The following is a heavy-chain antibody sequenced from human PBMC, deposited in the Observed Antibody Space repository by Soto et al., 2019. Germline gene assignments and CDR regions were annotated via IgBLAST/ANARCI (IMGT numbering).Heavy chain of an antibody. Sequence: EVQLVDSGGGLVQPGGSLRLSCAASGLTFSNYGMNWVRQAPGKGREWISYISGNSDTRYYADSVKGRFTISRDNAKNSLYLQMNNLRDEDTAVYYCARYRGNRYSDYWGQGTLVTVSS. J-gene: IGHJ4*02. CDR1: GLTFSNYG. CDR2: ISGNSDTR. CDR3: ARYRGNRYSDY. V-gene: IGHV3-48*02. D-gene: IGHD1-26*01.